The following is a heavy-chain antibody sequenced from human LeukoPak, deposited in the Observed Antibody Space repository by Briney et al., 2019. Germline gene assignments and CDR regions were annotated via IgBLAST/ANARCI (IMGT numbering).Heavy chain of an antibody. Sequence: GTSLRLSCAASGLSFRRYDMHWVRQAPGKGLEWVAATSYDGTSELYADFVKGRFSISRDNSRNTLSLQMDTLRPEDTAIYYCARAKGLAGSYLDNWFDPWGQGTRVIVSS. J-gene: IGHJ5*02. CDR1: GLSFRRYD. D-gene: IGHD1-26*01. CDR3: ARAKGLAGSYLDNWFDP. CDR2: TSYDGTSE. V-gene: IGHV3-30*04.